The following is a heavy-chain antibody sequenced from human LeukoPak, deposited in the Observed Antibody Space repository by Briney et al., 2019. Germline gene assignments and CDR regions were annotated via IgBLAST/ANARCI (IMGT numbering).Heavy chain of an antibody. CDR2: IYHSGST. V-gene: IGHV4-38-2*02. CDR1: GYSISSGYY. CDR3: ARVSNYYDSSGYYPGNY. J-gene: IGHJ4*02. Sequence: SETLSLTCTVSGYSISSGYYWGWIRQPPGKGLEWIGSIYHSGSTYYNPSLKSRVTISVDTSKNQFSLKLSSVTAADTAVYYCARVSNYYDSSGYYPGNYWGQGTLVTVSS. D-gene: IGHD3-22*01.